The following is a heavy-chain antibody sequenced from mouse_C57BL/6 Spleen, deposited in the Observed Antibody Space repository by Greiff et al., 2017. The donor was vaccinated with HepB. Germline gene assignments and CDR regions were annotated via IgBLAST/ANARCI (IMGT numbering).Heavy chain of an antibody. V-gene: IGHV3-6*01. J-gene: IGHJ2*01. CDR1: GYSITSGYY. Sequence: EVQLQESGPGLVKPSQSLSLTCSVTGYSITSGYYWNWIRQFPGNKLEWMGYISYDGSNNYNPSLKNRISITRDTSKNQFFLKLNSVTTEDTATYYCARGGDYYGSSYPLFDYWGQGTTLTVSS. CDR2: ISYDGSN. CDR3: ARGGDYYGSSYPLFDY. D-gene: IGHD1-1*01.